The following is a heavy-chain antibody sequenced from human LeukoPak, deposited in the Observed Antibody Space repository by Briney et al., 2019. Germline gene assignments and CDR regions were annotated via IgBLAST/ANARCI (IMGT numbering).Heavy chain of an antibody. Sequence: PSETLSLTCIFSGDSISTYYWSWIGQSPGKGLKWIGHTYSSGNTDYNSSLKSQATISVDTSKSQFSLRLSSLTATAAPGNFCARLRWQLVGTYIDYWGEGMLVTVSS. CDR2: TYSSGNT. CDR3: ARLRWQLVGTYIDY. D-gene: IGHD1-26*01. CDR1: GDSISTYY. J-gene: IGHJ4*02. V-gene: IGHV4-59*01.